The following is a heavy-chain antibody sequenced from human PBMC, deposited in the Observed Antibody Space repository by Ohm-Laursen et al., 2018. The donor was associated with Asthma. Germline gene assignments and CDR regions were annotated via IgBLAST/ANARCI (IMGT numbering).Heavy chain of an antibody. CDR1: GDSVSSNSAA. D-gene: IGHD5-24*01. CDR3: ARDRGDGYSNQALSPYYYYYGMDV. J-gene: IGHJ6*02. CDR2: TYYRSKWYN. Sequence: QTLSLTCAISGDSVSSNSAAWNWIRQSPSRGLEWLGRTYYRSKWYNDYAVSVKSRITINPDTSKNQFSLQLNSVTPEDTAVYYCARDRGDGYSNQALSPYYYYYGMDVWGQGTTVTVSS. V-gene: IGHV6-1*01.